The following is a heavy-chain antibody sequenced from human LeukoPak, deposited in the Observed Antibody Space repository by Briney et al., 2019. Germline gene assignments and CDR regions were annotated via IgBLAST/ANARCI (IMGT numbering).Heavy chain of an antibody. CDR2: IRSKAYGGTT. CDR3: TRWWKTGTFYGMDV. D-gene: IGHD1-7*01. CDR1: GFTFGDYA. Sequence: PVGSLRLSCTASGFTFGDYAMSWVRQAPGKGVEWGGFIRSKAYGGTTEYAASVKGRFTISRDDSKSIAYLQMNSLKAEDTAVYYCTRWWKTGTFYGMDVWGQGTTVTASS. J-gene: IGHJ6*01. V-gene: IGHV3-49*04.